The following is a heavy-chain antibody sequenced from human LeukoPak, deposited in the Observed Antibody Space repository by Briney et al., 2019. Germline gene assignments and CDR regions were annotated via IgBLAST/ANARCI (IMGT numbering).Heavy chain of an antibody. CDR1: GFTFSSYA. CDR3: VSPVFINY. J-gene: IGHJ4*01. CDR2: ISYDGSNK. V-gene: IGHV3-30-3*01. Sequence: GRSLRLSCAASGFTFSSYAMHWVRQAPGKGLEWVAVISYDGSNKYYADSVKGRFTISRDNSKNTLYLQMNSLRAEDVAVYYCVSPVFINYWGQGTLVTVSS. D-gene: IGHD1-14*01.